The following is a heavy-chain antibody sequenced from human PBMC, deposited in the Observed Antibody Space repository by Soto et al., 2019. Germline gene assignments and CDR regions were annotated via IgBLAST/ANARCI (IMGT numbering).Heavy chain of an antibody. D-gene: IGHD2-21*02. CDR2: ISYDGSNK. V-gene: IGHV3-30*18. CDR1: GFTFSRYG. J-gene: IGHJ6*02. CDR3: ANCGGDCPYYYYGMDV. Sequence: QVQLVESGGGVVQPGRSLRLSCAASGFTFSRYGMHWVRQAPGKGLEWVAVISYDGSNKYYADSVKARFTISRDNSKNTLYLQMNSLRAEDTAVYYCANCGGDCPYYYYGMDVWGQGTTVTVSS.